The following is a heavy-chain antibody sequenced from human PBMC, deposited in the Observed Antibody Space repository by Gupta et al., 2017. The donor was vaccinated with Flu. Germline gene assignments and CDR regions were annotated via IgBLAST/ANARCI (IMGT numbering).Heavy chain of an antibody. CDR2: IYYSGST. J-gene: IGHJ4*02. CDR1: GGSISSRGYY. V-gene: IGHV4-31*03. Sequence: QVQLQESGPGLVKPSQTLSLTCPVSGGSISSRGYYWSWIRQNPGKCLEWIGYIYYSGSTYYNPSLKSRLTISVDTSNNHFSLKLSSVTAADTAVYFCARGDVVLTAVDYWGQGILVTVSS. CDR3: ARGDVVLTAVDY. D-gene: IGHD2-21*02.